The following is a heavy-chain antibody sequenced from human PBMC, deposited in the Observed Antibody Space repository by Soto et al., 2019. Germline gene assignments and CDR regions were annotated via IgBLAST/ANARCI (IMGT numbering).Heavy chain of an antibody. CDR2: IIPIFGTA. Sequence: SSVKVSCKASGGTFSSYAISWVRQAPGQGLEWMGGIIPIFGTANYAQKFQGRVTITADESTSTAYMELSSLRSEDTAVYYCASTYYYDSSGYYSVPYWGQGTLVTVSS. CDR1: GGTFSSYA. V-gene: IGHV1-69*13. J-gene: IGHJ4*02. D-gene: IGHD3-22*01. CDR3: ASTYYYDSSGYYSVPY.